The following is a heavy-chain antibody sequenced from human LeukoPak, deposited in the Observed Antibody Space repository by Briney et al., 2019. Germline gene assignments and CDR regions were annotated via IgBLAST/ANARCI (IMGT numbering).Heavy chain of an antibody. CDR3: ARWGSYSYGYYDY. CDR2: INSDGSST. CDR1: GFTFSSYW. D-gene: IGHD5-18*01. J-gene: IGHJ4*02. Sequence: GGSLRLSCAASGFTFSSYWMHWVRQAPGKGLVWVSRINSDGSSTSYADSVKGRFTISRDNAKNTLYLQMGSLRAEDMAVYYCARWGSYSYGYYDYWGQGTLVTVSS. V-gene: IGHV3-74*01.